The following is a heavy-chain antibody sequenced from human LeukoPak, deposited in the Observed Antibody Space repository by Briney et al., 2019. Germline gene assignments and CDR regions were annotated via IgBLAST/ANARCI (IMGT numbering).Heavy chain of an antibody. CDR1: GFTFSSYA. J-gene: IGHJ6*04. CDR3: ARIRDCPGGVCQGFLDD. V-gene: IGHV3-23*01. CDR2: ISGSGGST. Sequence: GGSLRLSCAASGFTFSSYAMSWVRQAPGKGLEWVSAISGSGGSTYYADSVKGRFTISRDNSKNTLYLQMNSLRAEDTAVYYCARIRDCPGGVCQGFLDDWGKGTTVTVSS. D-gene: IGHD2-8*02.